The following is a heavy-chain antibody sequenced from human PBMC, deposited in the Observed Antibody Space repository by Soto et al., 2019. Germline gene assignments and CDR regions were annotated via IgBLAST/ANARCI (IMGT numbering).Heavy chain of an antibody. V-gene: IGHV3-7*03. CDR3: ARDSYGYSSSSLDY. Sequence: GGSLRLSCAASGFTFSSYWMSWVRQAPGKGLEWVANIKQDGSEKYYVDSVKGRFTISRDNAKNSLYLQMNSLRAEDTAVYYCARDSYGYSSSSLDYWGQGTLVTVSS. J-gene: IGHJ4*02. CDR1: GFTFSSYW. CDR2: IKQDGSEK. D-gene: IGHD6-6*01.